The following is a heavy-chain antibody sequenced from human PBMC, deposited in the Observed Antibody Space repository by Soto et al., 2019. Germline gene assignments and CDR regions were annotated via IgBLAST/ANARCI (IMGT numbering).Heavy chain of an antibody. V-gene: IGHV2-5*02. J-gene: IGHJ4*02. D-gene: IGHD3-3*01. CDR3: AHRRIGVSQWNYGDFDY. CDR2: IYWDDDK. CDR1: GFSLSTSGVG. Sequence: TRPTLVNPTQTLALTCTFSGFSLSTSGVGVGWIRQPPGKALEGLVIIYWDDDKRYSPSLRSRLTISKDTSKNQVVLIMTNVDPEDTATYFCAHRRIGVSQWNYGDFDYWGQGILVTVSS.